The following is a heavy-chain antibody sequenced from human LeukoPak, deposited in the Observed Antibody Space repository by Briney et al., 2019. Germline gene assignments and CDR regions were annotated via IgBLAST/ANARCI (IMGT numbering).Heavy chain of an antibody. D-gene: IGHD3-10*01. CDR3: SRERGLLFDY. Sequence: PGGSLRLSCAASGFTFSSYWMHWVRQAPGKGLVWVSRINSDGSSTNYADSVKGRFTVSRDNAKDTLYLQMNSLRAEDTALYYCSRERGLLFDYWGQGTLVTVSS. J-gene: IGHJ4*02. CDR1: GFTFSSYW. CDR2: INSDGSST. V-gene: IGHV3-74*01.